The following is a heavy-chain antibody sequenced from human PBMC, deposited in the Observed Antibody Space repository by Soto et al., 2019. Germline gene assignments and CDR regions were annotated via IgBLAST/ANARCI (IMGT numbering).Heavy chain of an antibody. CDR3: ARGELELRPYYYGMDV. Sequence: GASVKVSCKASGGTFSSYTISWVRQAPGQGLEWMGRIIPILGIANYAQKFQGRVTITADKSTSTAYMELSSLRSEDTAVYYCARGELELRPYYYGMDVWGQGTTVTVSS. CDR2: IIPILGIA. J-gene: IGHJ6*02. V-gene: IGHV1-69*02. CDR1: GGTFSSYT. D-gene: IGHD1-7*01.